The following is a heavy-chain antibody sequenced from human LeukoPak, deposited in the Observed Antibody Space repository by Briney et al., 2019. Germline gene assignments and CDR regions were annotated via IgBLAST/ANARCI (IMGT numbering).Heavy chain of an antibody. CDR1: GFTFSSYW. V-gene: IGHV3-7*03. CDR2: IKQDGSEK. J-gene: IGHJ4*02. Sequence: PGGSLRLSCAASGFTFSSYWMSWVRQAPGKGLEWVANIKQDGSEKYYVDSVKGRFTISRDNAENSLYLQMNSLRAEDTAVYYCARGIGYCGGGSCYPFDYWGQGTLVTVSS. D-gene: IGHD2-15*01. CDR3: ARGIGYCGGGSCYPFDY.